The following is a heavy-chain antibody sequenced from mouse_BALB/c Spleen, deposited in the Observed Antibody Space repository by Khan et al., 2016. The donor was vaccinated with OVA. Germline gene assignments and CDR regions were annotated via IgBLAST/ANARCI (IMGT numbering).Heavy chain of an antibody. J-gene: IGHJ2*01. Sequence: EVQLQQSGPELVKPGASVKIPCKASGYTFTDYNMDWVTQSHGKSLEWIGDINPNNGGTIYNQKFKGKATLTVDKSSSTAYMELRSLTSEDTAVYYCARTGYGSLGYWGQGTTLTVSS. CDR3: ARTGYGSLGY. V-gene: IGHV1-18*01. D-gene: IGHD1-1*01. CDR2: INPNNGGT. CDR1: GYTFTDYN.